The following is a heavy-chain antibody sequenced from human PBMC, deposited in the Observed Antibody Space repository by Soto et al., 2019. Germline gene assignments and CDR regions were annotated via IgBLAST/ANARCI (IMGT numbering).Heavy chain of an antibody. CDR2: INAGNGNT. CDR3: ARAVAVPADFAY. Sequence: EASVKVSCKASGDTFTGYAMHWVRQAPGQRLEWMGWINAGNGNTKYSQKFQGRVTITRDTSASTAYMELSSLRSEDTAVYYCARAVAVPADFAYWGQGTLVTVSS. V-gene: IGHV1-3*01. CDR1: GDTFTGYA. D-gene: IGHD6-19*01. J-gene: IGHJ4*02.